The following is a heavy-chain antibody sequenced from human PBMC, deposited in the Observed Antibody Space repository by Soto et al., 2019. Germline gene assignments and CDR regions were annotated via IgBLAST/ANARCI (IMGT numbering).Heavy chain of an antibody. J-gene: IGHJ4*02. D-gene: IGHD3-22*01. CDR2: ISSSGSTI. CDR3: ARDQHYYDSSGYYPTRYFVY. Sequence: GGSLRLSCAASGFTFSSYEMNWVRQAPGKGLEWVSYISSSGSTIYYADSVKGRFTISRDNAKNSLYLQMKSLRAEDTAVYYCARDQHYYDSSGYYPTRYFVYWSKGT. V-gene: IGHV3-48*03. CDR1: GFTFSSYE.